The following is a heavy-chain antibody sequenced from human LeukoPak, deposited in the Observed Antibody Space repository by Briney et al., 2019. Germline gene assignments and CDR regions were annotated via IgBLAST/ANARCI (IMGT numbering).Heavy chain of an antibody. J-gene: IGHJ4*02. Sequence: SETLSLTCTVSGGSISSYYWSWIRQPPGKGLEWIGYIYYSGSTNYNPSLKSRVTISVDTSKNQFSLKLSSVTAADTAVYYCARGLWFGDEDPPYFDYWGQGILVTVSS. D-gene: IGHD3-10*01. CDR2: IYYSGST. CDR3: ARGLWFGDEDPPYFDY. CDR1: GGSISSYY. V-gene: IGHV4-59*08.